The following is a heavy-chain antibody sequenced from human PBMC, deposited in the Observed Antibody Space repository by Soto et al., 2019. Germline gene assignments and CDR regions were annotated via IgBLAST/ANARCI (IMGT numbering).Heavy chain of an antibody. D-gene: IGHD6-13*01. CDR1: GGSISSYF. Sequence: LSLTCTVSGGSISSYFYIWVRQPPGKGLEWIGSVYYTGTTDYNPSLKSRVTISVDTSKTQFSLNLRSVTAADTAVYYCARDLAAVPRAFDYWGRGTLVTVSS. V-gene: IGHV4-59*01. CDR2: VYYTGTT. J-gene: IGHJ4*02. CDR3: ARDLAAVPRAFDY.